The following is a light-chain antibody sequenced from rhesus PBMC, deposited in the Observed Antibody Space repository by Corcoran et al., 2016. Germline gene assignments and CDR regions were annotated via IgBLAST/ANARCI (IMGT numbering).Light chain of an antibody. CDR2: KAS. CDR1: ENVNNY. V-gene: IGKV1-74*01. CDR3: QHSYGTPYS. Sequence: DIQMTQSPSSLSASVGDRVTITCRASENVNNYLHWYPQTPGKAPKLLIYKASTLQSGVPSRFSGSGSWTDFTLTISSLQPEDFATYYCQHSYGTPYSFGQGTKVEIK. J-gene: IGKJ2*01.